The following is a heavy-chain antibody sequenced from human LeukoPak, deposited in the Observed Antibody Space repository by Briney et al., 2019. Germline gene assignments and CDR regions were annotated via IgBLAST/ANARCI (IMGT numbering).Heavy chain of an antibody. CDR2: ISYDGSNK. CDR1: GFTFSSYA. Sequence: TGGSLRLSCAASGFTFSSYAMHWVRQAPGKGLEWVAVISYDGSNKYYADSVKGRFTISRDNAKNSLYLQMNSLRAEDTAVYYCARELANYYFDYWGQGTLVTVSS. V-gene: IGHV3-30-3*01. J-gene: IGHJ4*02. D-gene: IGHD1-7*01. CDR3: ARELANYYFDY.